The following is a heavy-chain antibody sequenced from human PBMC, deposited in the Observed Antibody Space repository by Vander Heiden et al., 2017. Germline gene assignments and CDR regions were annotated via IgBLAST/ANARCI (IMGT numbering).Heavy chain of an antibody. Sequence: EVQLVESGVGLVQPGGSLRLSCSASGFTFSSYWMDWVRQAPGKGLVWVSRINSDGSSTSYADSVKGRFTISRDNAKNTLYLQMNSLRAEDTAVYYCARDGEWELPLDYWGQGTLVTVSS. V-gene: IGHV3-74*01. CDR2: INSDGSST. D-gene: IGHD1-26*01. J-gene: IGHJ4*02. CDR1: GFTFSSYW. CDR3: ARDGEWELPLDY.